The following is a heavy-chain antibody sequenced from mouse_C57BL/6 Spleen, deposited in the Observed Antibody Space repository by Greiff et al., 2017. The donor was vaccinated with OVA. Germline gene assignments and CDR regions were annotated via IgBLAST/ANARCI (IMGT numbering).Heavy chain of an antibody. CDR2: INPNNGGT. D-gene: IGHD2-2*01. CDR3: ARGGLPYYFDY. J-gene: IGHJ2*01. Sequence: VQLQQSGPELVKPGASVKISCKASGYTFTDYYMNWVKQSHGKSLEWIGDINPNNGGTSYNQKFKGKATLTVDQSSSTAYMELRSLTSEDSAVYYCARGGLPYYFDYWGQGTTLTVSS. CDR1: GYTFTDYY. V-gene: IGHV1-26*01.